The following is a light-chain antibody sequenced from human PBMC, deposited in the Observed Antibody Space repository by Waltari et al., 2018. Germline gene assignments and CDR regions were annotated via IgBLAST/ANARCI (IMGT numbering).Light chain of an antibody. CDR2: EVS. CDR1: QSLLRGDGKTY. J-gene: IGKJ5*01. CDR3: MQSIQLPIT. Sequence: DVVMAQTPLSLSVTPVQPASISCKSSQSLLRGDGKTYLYWYLQKPCQPPQLLIYEVSSRFSGVPDRFSGSGSGTDFTLKLSRVEAEDVGVYYCMQSIQLPITFGQGTRLEIK. V-gene: IGKV2D-29*01.